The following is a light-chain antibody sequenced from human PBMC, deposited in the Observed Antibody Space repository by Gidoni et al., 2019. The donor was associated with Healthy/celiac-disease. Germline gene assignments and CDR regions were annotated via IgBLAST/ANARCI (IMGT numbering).Light chain of an antibody. CDR1: QRISSW. J-gene: IGKJ2*01. CDR3: QQYNSYPYT. Sequence: SQRISSWLAWYQQKPGKAPKLLIYKASSLESGVPSRFSGSGSGTEFTLTISSLQPDDLATYYCQQYNSYPYTFGQGTKLEIK. V-gene: IGKV1-5*03. CDR2: KAS.